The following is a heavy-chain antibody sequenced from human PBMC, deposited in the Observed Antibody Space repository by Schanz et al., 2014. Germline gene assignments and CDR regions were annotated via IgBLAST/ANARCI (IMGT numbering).Heavy chain of an antibody. CDR3: ARNRGSGGQNWYFDL. D-gene: IGHD1-26*01. J-gene: IGHJ2*01. CDR1: GFTFSSHW. Sequence: EVQLVQSGGGLVQPGGSLRLSCAASGFTFSSHWMHWVRQDPGKGLEWISFINTGSNYINYADSVKGRFTISRDNTKNSLFLQLNSLRADDTAVYYCARNRGSGGQNWYFDLWGRGTLVTVSA. V-gene: IGHV3-48*04. CDR2: INTGSNYI.